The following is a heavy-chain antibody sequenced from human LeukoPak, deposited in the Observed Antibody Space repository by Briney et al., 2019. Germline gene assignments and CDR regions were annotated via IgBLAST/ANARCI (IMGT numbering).Heavy chain of an antibody. CDR3: ARVPWQWLVQGGAFDI. Sequence: SETLSLTCTVSGGSMSSYYWSWIRQPPGKGLEWIGNIYYSGTTNYNPSLKSRVSISIDTSKNQFSLKLSSVTAADTAVYYCARVPWQWLVQGGAFDIWGQGTMVTVSS. CDR1: GGSMSSYY. J-gene: IGHJ3*02. V-gene: IGHV4-59*12. CDR2: IYYSGTT. D-gene: IGHD6-19*01.